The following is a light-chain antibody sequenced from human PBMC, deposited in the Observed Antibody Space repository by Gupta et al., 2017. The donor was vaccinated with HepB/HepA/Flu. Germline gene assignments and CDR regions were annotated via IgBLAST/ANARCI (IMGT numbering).Light chain of an antibody. Sequence: DIHMTQPPSSLSASIGDRVNITCRASQSINLYLNWYQQKPGQAPRLLISGASSLQSGVPSRFTGGGSGTDFTLTISSLQPEDFATYFCQQSYSTLLTFGEGTKVEIK. CDR3: QQSYSTLLT. V-gene: IGKV1-39*01. J-gene: IGKJ4*01. CDR2: GAS. CDR1: QSINLY.